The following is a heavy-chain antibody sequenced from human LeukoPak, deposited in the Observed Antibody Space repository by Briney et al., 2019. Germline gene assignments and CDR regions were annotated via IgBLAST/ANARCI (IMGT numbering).Heavy chain of an antibody. V-gene: IGHV4-38-2*01. J-gene: IGHJ3*01. Sequence: SEALSLTCGVSGFSISNGFSWGWIRQPPGKGLEWIGSISQTENSYNNPSLKSRVTISVDTSKNQFSLKLSSVAAADTAVYYCARFDYVWGNGNHGMDAFDVWSQGTMVTVSS. CDR1: GFSISNGFS. CDR3: ARFDYVWGNGNHGMDAFDV. CDR2: ISQTENS. D-gene: IGHD3-16*01.